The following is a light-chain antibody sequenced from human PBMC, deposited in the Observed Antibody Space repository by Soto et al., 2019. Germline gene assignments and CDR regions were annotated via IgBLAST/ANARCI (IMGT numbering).Light chain of an antibody. CDR2: DVS. CDR3: CAYADTFYV. CDR1: SSDVGSYKD. Sequence: QSLLTHPRSLSGSPGQSVTISCTGTSSDVGSYKDVSWYQHHPGKVPKLMIYDVSERPSGVPDRFSGSKSGNTASLTISGLQAEDEANYYCCAYADTFYVFGTGTKVTV. V-gene: IGLV2-11*01. J-gene: IGLJ1*01.